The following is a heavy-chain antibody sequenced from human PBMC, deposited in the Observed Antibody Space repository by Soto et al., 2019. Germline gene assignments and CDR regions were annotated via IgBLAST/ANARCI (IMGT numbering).Heavy chain of an antibody. V-gene: IGHV5-51*01. J-gene: IGHJ4*02. CDR1: GYNFPDYW. CDR3: ARRSYSSGWRHYFDY. Sequence: PGESLKISCKGLGYNFPDYWIAWVRQMPGKGLEYMGIIYPGDSDTRYSPSFQGQVIISADRSTATAYLQWSSLKASDTAMYYCARRSYSSGWRHYFDYWGQGTLVTVSS. CDR2: IYPGDSDT. D-gene: IGHD6-19*01.